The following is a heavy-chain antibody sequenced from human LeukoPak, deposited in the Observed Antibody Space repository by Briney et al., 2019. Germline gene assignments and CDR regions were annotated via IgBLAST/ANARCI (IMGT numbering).Heavy chain of an antibody. CDR1: GYSFSRHW. J-gene: IGHJ3*02. CDR2: NYPGDSDT. V-gene: IGHV5-51*01. CDR3: AKHRGMATIFDAYDI. Sequence: GESLKISCKASGYSFSRHWLAWVRQTPGRRLEWMGINYPGDSDTRYNPAFQGEVTISVDKSTSTASLQLSSLKASDSGMYSCAKHRGMATIFDAYDIWGQGTMVTVST. D-gene: IGHD5-24*01.